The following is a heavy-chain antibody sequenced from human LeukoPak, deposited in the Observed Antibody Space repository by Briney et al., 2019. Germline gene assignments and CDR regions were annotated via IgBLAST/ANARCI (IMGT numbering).Heavy chain of an antibody. CDR1: GFTFGDYA. CDR2: INWNSGDI. D-gene: IGHD3-10*01. V-gene: IGHV3-9*01. CDR3: AKDWRGSYYYLDV. Sequence: GGSLRLSCAASGFTFGDYARHWVRQAPGQGLEWVSGINWNSGDINYADSVKGRFTISRDNAKNSVYLQMNSLRAEDTALYYCAKDWRGSYYYLDVWGKGTTVTVSS. J-gene: IGHJ6*03.